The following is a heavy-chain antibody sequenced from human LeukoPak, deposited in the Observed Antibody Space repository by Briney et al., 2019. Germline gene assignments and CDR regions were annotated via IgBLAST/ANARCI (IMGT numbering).Heavy chain of an antibody. CDR2: IYYSGST. Sequence: PSETLSLTCTVSGGSISSYYWSWIRQPPGKGLEWIGYIYYSGSTNYNPSLKSRVTISVDTSKNQFSLKLSSVTAADTAVYYCARVCSSTSCSPRRPWFDPWGQGTLVTVSS. CDR3: ARVCSSTSCSPRRPWFDP. D-gene: IGHD2-2*01. CDR1: GGSISSYY. V-gene: IGHV4-59*01. J-gene: IGHJ5*02.